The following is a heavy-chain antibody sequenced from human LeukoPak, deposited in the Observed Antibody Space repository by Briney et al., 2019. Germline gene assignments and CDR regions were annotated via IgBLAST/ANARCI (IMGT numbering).Heavy chain of an antibody. CDR3: ARNFDHFDY. J-gene: IGHJ4*02. Sequence: GGSLRLSCAASGFTFSSYAMHWVRQAPGKGLEWVAAISYDGRNKYSTDSVKGRFPISRDNSKNTLYMQMNGLRTDETAVDYCARNFDHFDYWGQGTLVTVSS. CDR2: ISYDGRNK. CDR1: GFTFSSYA. V-gene: IGHV3-30*04. D-gene: IGHD3-9*01.